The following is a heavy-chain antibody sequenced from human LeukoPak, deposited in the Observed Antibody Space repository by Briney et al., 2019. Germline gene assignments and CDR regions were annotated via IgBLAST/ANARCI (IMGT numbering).Heavy chain of an antibody. J-gene: IGHJ4*02. CDR1: GFAFSSFG. D-gene: IGHD6-19*01. Sequence: GRTLCLSCAVSGFAFSSFGMHWVREAPGKGLGWVVVISYDGSNKYYADSAKGRLPYSRDNSKNTRYLQMNGLGAEDTAVYYCAKDHSSGWYFDYWGQGTLVTVSS. CDR2: ISYDGSNK. CDR3: AKDHSSGWYFDY. V-gene: IGHV3-30*18.